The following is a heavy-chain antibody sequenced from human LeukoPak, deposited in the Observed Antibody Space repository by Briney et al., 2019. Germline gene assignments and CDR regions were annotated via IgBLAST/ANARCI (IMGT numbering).Heavy chain of an antibody. J-gene: IGHJ4*01. V-gene: IGHV3-7*01. CDR3: ARDGTAAGLYFDL. CDR1: GFTFTDYW. Sequence: PGGSLRLSCAVSGFTFTDYWMNWVRQAPGKELEWVASIRQDGSEKTYVDSVKGRFTISRDNTKNSLSLQLNSLRVEDTAVYYCARDGTAAGLYFDLWGQGTLVTVS. D-gene: IGHD6-13*01. CDR2: IRQDGSEK.